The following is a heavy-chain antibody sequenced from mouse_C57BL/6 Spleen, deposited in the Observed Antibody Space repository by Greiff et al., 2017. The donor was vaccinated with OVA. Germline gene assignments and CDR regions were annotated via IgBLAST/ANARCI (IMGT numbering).Heavy chain of an antibody. V-gene: IGHV1-53*01. J-gene: IGHJ2*01. CDR2: INPSNGGT. Sequence: VKLQQPGTELVKPGASVKLSCKASGYTFTSYWMHWVKQRPGQGLEWIGNINPSNGGTNYNEKFKSKATLTVDKSSSTAYMQLSSLTSEDSAVYYCAREVTVRYYFDYWGQGTTLTVSS. D-gene: IGHD2-2*01. CDR3: AREVTVRYYFDY. CDR1: GYTFTSYW.